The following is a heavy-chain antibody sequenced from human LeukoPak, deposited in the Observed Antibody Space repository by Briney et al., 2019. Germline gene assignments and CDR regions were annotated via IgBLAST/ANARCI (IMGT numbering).Heavy chain of an antibody. CDR3: ARDLVSAGFDI. CDR2: INTNTGIP. D-gene: IGHD6-6*01. J-gene: IGHJ3*02. Sequence: ASVTVSCKVSGYTFISYAMNWVRQAPGQGLEWMGWINTNTGIPTYAQGFAGRFVFSLDTSVTTAYLQITSLKAEDTAVYYCARDLVSAGFDIWGQGTMVTVSS. CDR1: GYTFISYA. V-gene: IGHV7-4-1*02.